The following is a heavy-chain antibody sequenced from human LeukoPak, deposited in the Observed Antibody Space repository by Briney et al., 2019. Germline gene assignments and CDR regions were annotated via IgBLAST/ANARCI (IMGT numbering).Heavy chain of an antibody. CDR3: ATGRLRSFSLQH. Sequence: LSLTXAVYGGSFSGYYGSWVRQPPGKGLEWIEEINHSGNTNYNPSLKSRVTISVDTSKNQFSLKLTSVTAADTAVYYCATGRLRSFSLQHWGQGXXVTXXS. CDR1: GGSFSGYY. V-gene: IGHV4-34*01. CDR2: INHSGNT. J-gene: IGHJ1*01. D-gene: IGHD2-21*01.